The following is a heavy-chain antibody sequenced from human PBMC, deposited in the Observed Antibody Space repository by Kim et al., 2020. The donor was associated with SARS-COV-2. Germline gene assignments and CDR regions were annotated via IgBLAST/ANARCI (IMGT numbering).Heavy chain of an antibody. Sequence: SETLSLTCAVYGGSFSGYYWRWIRQPPGKGLEWIGEINHSGSTNYNPSLKSRVTISVDTSKNQFSLKLSSVTAADTAVYYCASGYCSGGSCYSWWYWGQGTLVTVSS. CDR3: ASGYCSGGSCYSWWY. CDR2: INHSGST. J-gene: IGHJ4*02. D-gene: IGHD2-15*01. V-gene: IGHV4-34*01. CDR1: GGSFSGYY.